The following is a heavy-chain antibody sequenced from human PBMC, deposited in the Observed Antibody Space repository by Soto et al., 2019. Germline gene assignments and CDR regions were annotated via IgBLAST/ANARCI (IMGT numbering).Heavy chain of an antibody. V-gene: IGHV3-11*01. D-gene: IGHD4-17*01. CDR2: ISSSGSTI. Sequence: PGGSLRLSCAASGFAFSDPYMSWIRQAPGKGLEWISYISSSGSTIYYADSVKGRFTISRDNAKKSLYLQMDSLTADDTAAYYCARGGASVTTPFNYWGQGTQVPVSP. J-gene: IGHJ4*02. CDR3: ARGGASVTTPFNY. CDR1: GFAFSDPY.